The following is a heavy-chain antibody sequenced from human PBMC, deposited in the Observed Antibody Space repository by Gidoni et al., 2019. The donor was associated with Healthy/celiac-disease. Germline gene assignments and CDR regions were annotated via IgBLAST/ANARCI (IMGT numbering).Heavy chain of an antibody. J-gene: IGHJ4*02. CDR2: IYYSGST. Sequence: QLQLQESGPGLVKPSETLSLTCTVSGGSISSSSYYWGWIRQPPGKGLEWIGSIYYSGSTYYNPSLKSRVTISVDTSKNQFSLKLSSVTAADTAVYYCARHSISGYDSLPDYWGQGTLVTVSS. CDR3: ARHSISGYDSLPDY. CDR1: GGSISSSSYY. V-gene: IGHV4-39*01. D-gene: IGHD5-12*01.